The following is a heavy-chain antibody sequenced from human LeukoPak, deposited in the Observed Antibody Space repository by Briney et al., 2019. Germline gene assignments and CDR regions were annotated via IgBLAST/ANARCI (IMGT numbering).Heavy chain of an antibody. CDR1: GFTFSDYY. V-gene: IGHV3-11*01. Sequence: GGSLRLSCAASGFTFSDYYMSWIRQAPGKGLEWVSYISSSGSTIYYADSVKGRFTISRDNAKNSLYLQMNSLRAEDTAVYYCARDPEDYYDSSGSTDYFDYWGQGTLVTVSS. J-gene: IGHJ4*02. D-gene: IGHD3-22*01. CDR3: ARDPEDYYDSSGSTDYFDY. CDR2: ISSSGSTI.